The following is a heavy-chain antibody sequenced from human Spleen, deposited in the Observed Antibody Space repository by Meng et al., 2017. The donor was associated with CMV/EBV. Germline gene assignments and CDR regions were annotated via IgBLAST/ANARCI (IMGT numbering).Heavy chain of an antibody. J-gene: IGHJ3*02. CDR1: GFTFSSYW. V-gene: IGHV3-74*01. Sequence: GVLKISCASSGFTFSSYWMHWVRQAPGKGRVWVSRINSDGSITTYAASGKGRFTITRDNAKNTLYLQMNSLRAEDTAVYYCVSPGSTSCHLCFDIWGQGTMVTVSS. CDR2: INSDGSIT. D-gene: IGHD2-2*01. CDR3: VSPGSTSCHLCFDI.